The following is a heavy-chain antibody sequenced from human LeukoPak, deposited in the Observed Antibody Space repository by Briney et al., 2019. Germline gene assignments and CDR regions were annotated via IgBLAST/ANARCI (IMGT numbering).Heavy chain of an antibody. V-gene: IGHV1-18*01. CDR3: ARDRITMVRGSFDY. CDR1: GYTFTSYG. Sequence: GPSVTVSCSASGYTFTSYGISWVPQAPGQGLEWMGWIRAYNGNTNYAQKLQGRVTMTTDTSTGTAYMELRSLRSDDTAVYYCARDRITMVRGSFDYWGQGTLVTVSS. D-gene: IGHD3-10*01. J-gene: IGHJ4*02. CDR2: IRAYNGNT.